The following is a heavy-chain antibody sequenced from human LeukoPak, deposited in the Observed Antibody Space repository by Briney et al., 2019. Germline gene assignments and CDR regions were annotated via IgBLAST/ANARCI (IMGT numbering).Heavy chain of an antibody. CDR3: AKDLRGATRLSYYYYYMDV. D-gene: IGHD1-26*01. Sequence: GGSLRLSCAASGFTFSSYAMSWVRQAPGKGLEWVSAISGSGGSTYYADSVKGRFTISRDNSKNTLYLQMNSLRAEDTAVYYCAKDLRGATRLSYYYYYMDVWGKGTTVTVSS. J-gene: IGHJ6*03. CDR1: GFTFSSYA. CDR2: ISGSGGST. V-gene: IGHV3-23*01.